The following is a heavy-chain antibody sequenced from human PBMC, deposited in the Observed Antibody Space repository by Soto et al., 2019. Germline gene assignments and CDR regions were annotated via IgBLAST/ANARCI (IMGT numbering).Heavy chain of an antibody. CDR3: ARLQYCSGGSCSPYNWFDP. CDR1: GGSISSYY. D-gene: IGHD2-15*01. Sequence: QVQLQESGPGLVKPSETLSLTCTVSGGSISSYYWSWIRQSPGKGLEWIGYVHYSGSTNYNPSLKSRFTISVDTSKNQISLKLNSVTAADTAVYYCARLQYCSGGSCSPYNWFDPWGQGTLVTVSS. V-gene: IGHV4-59*12. CDR2: VHYSGST. J-gene: IGHJ5*02.